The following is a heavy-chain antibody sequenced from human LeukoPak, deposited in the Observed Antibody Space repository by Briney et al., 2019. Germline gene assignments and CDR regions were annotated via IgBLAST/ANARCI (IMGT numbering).Heavy chain of an antibody. Sequence: ASVKVSCKASGGTFSSYAISWVRQAPGQGLEWMGWINPNSGGTNYAQKFQGRVTMTRDTSISTAYMELSRLRSDDTAVYYCAREGDSSGYSYYFDYWGQGTLVTVSS. CDR1: GGTFSSYA. J-gene: IGHJ4*02. D-gene: IGHD3-22*01. CDR2: INPNSGGT. CDR3: AREGDSSGYSYYFDY. V-gene: IGHV1-2*02.